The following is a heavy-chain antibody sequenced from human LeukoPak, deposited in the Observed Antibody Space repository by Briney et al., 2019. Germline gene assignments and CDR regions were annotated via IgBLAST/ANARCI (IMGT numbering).Heavy chain of an antibody. CDR1: GFTFSSYA. CDR2: ISYDGSNK. J-gene: IGHJ4*02. V-gene: IGHV3-30-3*01. D-gene: IGHD5-12*01. CDR3: ARDVRGYDYGPFDY. Sequence: QPGGSLRLSCAASGFTFSSYAMHWVRQAPGEGLEWVAVISYDGSNKYYADSVKGRFTISRDNSKNTLYLQMNSLRAEDTAVYYCARDVRGYDYGPFDYWGQGTLVTVSS.